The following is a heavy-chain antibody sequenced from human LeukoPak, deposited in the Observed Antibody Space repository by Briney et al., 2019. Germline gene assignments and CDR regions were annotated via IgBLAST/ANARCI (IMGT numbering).Heavy chain of an antibody. J-gene: IGHJ5*02. Sequence: GGSLRLSCAASKFSFSSYWMHWVRQAPGKGLVWVSRINSDGSRTNYADSVKGRFTISRDNAKSTLYLQMSSLRAEDTAVYYCARVLTGSWDWFDPWGQGTLVTVSS. CDR2: INSDGSRT. D-gene: IGHD2-8*02. V-gene: IGHV3-74*01. CDR3: ARVLTGSWDWFDP. CDR1: KFSFSSYW.